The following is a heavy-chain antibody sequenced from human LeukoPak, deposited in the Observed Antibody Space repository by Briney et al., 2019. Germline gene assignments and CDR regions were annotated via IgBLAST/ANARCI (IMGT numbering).Heavy chain of an antibody. CDR3: AKEGGWHQYYYYYYMDV. Sequence: PGGTLRLSCAASGFTFSSYDMSWVRQAPGKGLEWVSAISGSGGSTYYADSVKGRFTISRDNSKNTLYLQMNSLRAEDTAVYYCAKEGGWHQYYYYYYMDVWGKGTTVTISS. D-gene: IGHD6-19*01. J-gene: IGHJ6*03. CDR2: ISGSGGST. V-gene: IGHV3-23*01. CDR1: GFTFSSYD.